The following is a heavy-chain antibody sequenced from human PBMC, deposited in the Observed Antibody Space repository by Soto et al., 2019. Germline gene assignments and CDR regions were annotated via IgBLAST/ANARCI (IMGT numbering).Heavy chain of an antibody. J-gene: IGHJ3*02. CDR3: ARGSVVRGVINDAFDI. D-gene: IGHD3-10*01. V-gene: IGHV4-31*03. CDR2: IYYSGST. Sequence: QVQLQESGPGLVKSSQTLSLICTVSGGPISSGGYYWSWIRQHPGKGLEWIGYIYYSGSTYYKPSLKSRVSISVDTSKNQFSLKLSSVTAADTAVYYCARGSVVRGVINDAFDIWGQGTMVTVSS. CDR1: GGPISSGGYY.